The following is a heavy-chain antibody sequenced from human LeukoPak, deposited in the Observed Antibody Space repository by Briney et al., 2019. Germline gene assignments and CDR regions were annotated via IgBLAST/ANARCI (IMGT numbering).Heavy chain of an antibody. Sequence: ASVKVSCKASGYTFTSYDINWVRQATGQGLEWMGWMNPNSGNTGYAQKFQGRVTITRNTSISTAYMELSSLRSEDTAVYYCARGTTPRVGYGGNSHPFDYWGQGTLVTVSS. D-gene: IGHD4-23*01. CDR3: ARGTTPRVGYGGNSHPFDY. J-gene: IGHJ4*02. CDR2: MNPNSGNT. V-gene: IGHV1-8*03. CDR1: GYTFTSYD.